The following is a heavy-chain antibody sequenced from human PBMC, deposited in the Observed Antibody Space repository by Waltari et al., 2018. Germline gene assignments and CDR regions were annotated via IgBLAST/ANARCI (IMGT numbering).Heavy chain of an antibody. Sequence: EVQLVDSGGGLVQPGGSLRLSCAASGFPFSSNWMGWVRQAPGRGLEWLANIKPDGSQQYYVDSVRGRFSISSDNAKNSLYLQLNSLRAEDTAIYYCARDFNWGWDFWGQGTLVTVSS. CDR1: GFPFSSNW. V-gene: IGHV3-7*03. CDR2: IKPDGSQQ. D-gene: IGHD7-27*01. CDR3: ARDFNWGWDF. J-gene: IGHJ4*02.